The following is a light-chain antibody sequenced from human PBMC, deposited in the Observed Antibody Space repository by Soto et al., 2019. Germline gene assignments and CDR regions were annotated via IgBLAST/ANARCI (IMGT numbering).Light chain of an antibody. CDR2: EVS. CDR3: SSYTSSSTLDYG. J-gene: IGLJ1*01. V-gene: IGLV2-14*01. Sequence: QSALTQPASVSGSPGQSITISCTGTSSDVGGYNYVSWYQQHPGKAPKLMIYEVSNRPSGVSNRFSGSKSGNTASLTISGLQAEDEADYYCSSYTSSSTLDYGFGTGTRSPS. CDR1: SSDVGGYNY.